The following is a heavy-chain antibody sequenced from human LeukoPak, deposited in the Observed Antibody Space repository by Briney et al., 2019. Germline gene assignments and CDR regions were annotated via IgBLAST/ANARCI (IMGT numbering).Heavy chain of an antibody. J-gene: IGHJ4*02. CDR2: ISSSSSYI. CDR1: GFTFSSYS. D-gene: IGHD3-10*01. Sequence: GGSLRLSCAASGFTFSSYSMNWVRHAPGKGLEWVSSISSSSSYIYYADSVKGRFTISRDNAKNSLYLQMNSLRAEDTAVYYCASPLLMVRGVILDYWGQGTLVTVSS. V-gene: IGHV3-21*06. CDR3: ASPLLMVRGVILDY.